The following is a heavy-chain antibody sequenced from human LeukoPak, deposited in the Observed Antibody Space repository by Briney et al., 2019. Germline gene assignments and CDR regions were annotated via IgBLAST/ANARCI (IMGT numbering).Heavy chain of an antibody. CDR1: GFTFSNYS. CDR2: IYSGGTT. Sequence: GGSLRLSCAASGFTFSNYSMNWVRQAPGKGLEWVSVIYSGGTTNYADSVKGRFTISRDNSKNTVYLQMNSLRAEDTAVYYCARGGYAHYYGMDVWGQGTTVTVSS. J-gene: IGHJ6*02. CDR3: ARGGYAHYYGMDV. D-gene: IGHD5-18*01. V-gene: IGHV3-53*01.